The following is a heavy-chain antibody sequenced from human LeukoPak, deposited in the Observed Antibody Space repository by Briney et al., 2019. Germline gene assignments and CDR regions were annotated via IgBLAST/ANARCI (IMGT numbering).Heavy chain of an antibody. CDR2: FDVIDSET. CDR3: AAGRPYSLLDY. D-gene: IGHD5-18*01. CDR1: GSSLSELS. Sequence: ASVKVSCTVSGSSLSELSLYWVRQAPGKGLEWMGGFDVIDSETFYAQKFQGRVTMTEDSSTDTAYMELRCLTSDDTALYYCAAGRPYSLLDYWGQGTLVTVSS. V-gene: IGHV1-24*01. J-gene: IGHJ4*02.